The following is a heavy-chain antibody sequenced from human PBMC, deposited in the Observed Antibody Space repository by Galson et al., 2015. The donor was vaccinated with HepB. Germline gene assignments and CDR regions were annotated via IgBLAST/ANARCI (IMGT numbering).Heavy chain of an antibody. CDR2: ISGRGVTT. CDR3: AKSKDRGLSYNAFDI. V-gene: IGHV3-23*01. CDR1: GFSFSNYA. Sequence: SLRLSCAASGFSFSNYAMTWVRQPPGKGLQWVATISGRGVTTFDADSGKGQFTISRDNSKNTLYLEMNNLRADDTAVYFCAKSKDRGLSYNAFDIWGQGTMVTVSS. J-gene: IGHJ3*02. D-gene: IGHD5-12*01.